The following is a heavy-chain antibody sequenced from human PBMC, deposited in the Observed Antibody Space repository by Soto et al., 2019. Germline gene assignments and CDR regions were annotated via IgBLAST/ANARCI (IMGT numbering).Heavy chain of an antibody. Sequence: GGSLRLSCAASGFTFDDYAMHWVRQAPGKGLEWVSGISWNSGSIGYADSVKGRFTISRDNAKNSLYLQMNSLRAEDTALYYCAKDGEERLGYCTNGVCVHWFDPWGQGTLVTVSS. CDR3: AKDGEERLGYCTNGVCVHWFDP. V-gene: IGHV3-9*01. D-gene: IGHD2-8*01. CDR2: ISWNSGSI. CDR1: GFTFDDYA. J-gene: IGHJ5*02.